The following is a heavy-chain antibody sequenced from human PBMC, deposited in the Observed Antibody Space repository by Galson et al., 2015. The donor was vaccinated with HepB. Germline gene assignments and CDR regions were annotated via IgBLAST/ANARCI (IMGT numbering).Heavy chain of an antibody. V-gene: IGHV1-2*06. CDR3: ARAGPSYYYYMDV. CDR1: GYTFTDYY. CDR2: INPNSGGT. Sequence: SVKVSCKASGYTFTDYYMHWVRQAPGQGLEWMGRINPNSGGTNYAQKFQGRVTMTRDTSISTAYMELSRLRSDDTAVYYCARAGPSYYYYMDVWGKGTTVTVSS. J-gene: IGHJ6*03. D-gene: IGHD2-8*02.